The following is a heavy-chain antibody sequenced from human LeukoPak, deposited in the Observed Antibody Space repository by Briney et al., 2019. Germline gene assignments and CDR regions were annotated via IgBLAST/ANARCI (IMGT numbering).Heavy chain of an antibody. Sequence: SETLSLTCAVYGGSFSGYYWSWIRQPPGKGLEWIGEINHSGSTNYNPSLKSRVTISVDTSKNQFSLRLSSVTAADTAVYYCARGWNDVNAFDIWGQGTMVTVSS. V-gene: IGHV4-34*01. CDR3: ARGWNDVNAFDI. D-gene: IGHD1-1*01. CDR1: GGSFSGYY. CDR2: INHSGST. J-gene: IGHJ3*02.